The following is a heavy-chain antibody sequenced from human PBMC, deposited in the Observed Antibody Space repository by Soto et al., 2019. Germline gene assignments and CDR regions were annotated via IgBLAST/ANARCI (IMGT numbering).Heavy chain of an antibody. CDR2: ISAYNGNT. CDR3: ARVRYCSGGSCYLYYGMDV. J-gene: IGHJ6*02. D-gene: IGHD2-15*01. V-gene: IGHV1-18*01. Sequence: ASVKVSCKASGYTFTSYGIIWVRQAPGQGLEWMGWISAYNGNTNYAQKLQGRVTMTTDTSTSTAYMELRSLRSDDTALYYCARVRYCSGGSCYLYYGMDVWGQGTTVTVS. CDR1: GYTFTSYG.